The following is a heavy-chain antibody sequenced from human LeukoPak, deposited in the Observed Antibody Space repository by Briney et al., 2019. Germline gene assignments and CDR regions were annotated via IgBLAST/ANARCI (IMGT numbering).Heavy chain of an antibody. CDR3: ARSRYGDYAYYFDH. J-gene: IGHJ4*02. CDR2: ISSSGSTI. Sequence: GGSLRLSCAASGFTFSDYYMSWIRQAPGKGLEWVSYISSSGSTIYYADSVKGRFTISRDNAKNSLYLQMNSLRAEDTAVYYCARSRYGDYAYYFDHWGQGTLVTVSS. CDR1: GFTFSDYY. V-gene: IGHV3-11*01. D-gene: IGHD4-17*01.